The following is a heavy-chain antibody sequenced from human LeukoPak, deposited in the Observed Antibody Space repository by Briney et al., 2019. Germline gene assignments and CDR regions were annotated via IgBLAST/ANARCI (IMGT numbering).Heavy chain of an antibody. CDR1: GFTFSSSA. CDR3: AKDWKDGMDV. Sequence: PGGSLRLSCAASGFTFSSSAMSWVRQVPGKGLEWVSGISASSGSTSYADSVRGRFTISRDNSKNTLYVQMNSLRDEDTAVYYCAKDWKDGMDVWGQGTTVTVSS. J-gene: IGHJ6*02. CDR2: ISASSGST. D-gene: IGHD1-1*01. V-gene: IGHV3-23*01.